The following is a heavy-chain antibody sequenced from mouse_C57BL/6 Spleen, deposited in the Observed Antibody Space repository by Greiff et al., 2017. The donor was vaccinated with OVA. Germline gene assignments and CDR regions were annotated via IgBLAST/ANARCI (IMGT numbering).Heavy chain of an antibody. D-gene: IGHD2-5*01. CDR2: IDPSDSYT. Sequence: QVQLQQPGAELVKPGASVKLSCKASGYTFPSYWMQWVKQRPGQGLEWIGEIDPSDSYTNYNQKFKGKATLTVDTSSSTAYMQLSSLTSEDSAVYYCARNSNLDYWGQGTTLTVSS. CDR3: ARNSNLDY. V-gene: IGHV1-50*01. J-gene: IGHJ2*01. CDR1: GYTFPSYW.